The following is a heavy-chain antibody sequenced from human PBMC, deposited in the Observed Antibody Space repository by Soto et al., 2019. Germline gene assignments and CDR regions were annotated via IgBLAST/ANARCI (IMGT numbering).Heavy chain of an antibody. Sequence: EVQLLESGGGLVQPGGSLRLSCAASGFTFSSYAMSWVRQAPGKGLEWVSAISGSGGSTYYADSVKGRFTISRDNSKNTLYLQMNTLRAEDTAVYYCATVPPRYCSSISCYTFDYWGQGTLVTVSS. CDR3: ATVPPRYCSSISCYTFDY. J-gene: IGHJ4*02. D-gene: IGHD2-2*01. CDR1: GFTFSSYA. V-gene: IGHV3-23*01. CDR2: ISGSGGST.